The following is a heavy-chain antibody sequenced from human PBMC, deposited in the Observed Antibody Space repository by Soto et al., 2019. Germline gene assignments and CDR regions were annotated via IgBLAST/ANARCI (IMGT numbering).Heavy chain of an antibody. CDR2: IKRKIDGEAT. J-gene: IGHJ6*02. CDR3: TTGSVEGV. D-gene: IGHD2-15*01. V-gene: IGHV3-15*07. Sequence: EVQLVESGGGLVKPGGSLRLSFAASGFSFSNAWMNWVRQAPGKGLEWVGRIKRKIDGEATDYAAPVKGRFTVLRDDSKSALYLQMNSLKGDDTAVYYCTTGSVEGVWGQGTTVTVS. CDR1: GFSFSNAW.